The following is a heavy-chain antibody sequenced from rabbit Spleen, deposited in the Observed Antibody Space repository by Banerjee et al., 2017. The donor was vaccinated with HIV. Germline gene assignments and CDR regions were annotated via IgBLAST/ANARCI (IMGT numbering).Heavy chain of an antibody. V-gene: IGHV1S45*01. D-gene: IGHD6-1*01. Sequence: QEQLEESGGDLVKPEGSLTLTCIASGFSFSNKAVMCWVRQAPGKGLEWIACINAVTGKAVYANWAKGRFTISKTSSTTVTLQMTSLTATDTATYFCARASVAYSYGYGDYLYSYFDLWGPGTLVTVS. CDR1: GFSFSNKAV. CDR2: INAVTGKA. J-gene: IGHJ4*01. CDR3: ARASVAYSYGYGDYLYSYFDL.